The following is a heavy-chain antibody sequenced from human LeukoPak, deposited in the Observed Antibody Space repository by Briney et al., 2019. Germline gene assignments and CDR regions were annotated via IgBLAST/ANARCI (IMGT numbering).Heavy chain of an antibody. CDR2: ISGSGGST. D-gene: IGHD5-18*01. CDR1: GVTFSSDA. J-gene: IGHJ6*02. Sequence: SVGSLRLSCAASGVTFSSDAMSWGREAPGGGVGWVSAISGSGGSTYYADSVKGRFTISRDHSKNTLYLQMNSRRAEDTAVYYCAKGVTAMVPRYGMDVWGQGTTVTVSS. CDR3: AKGVTAMVPRYGMDV. V-gene: IGHV3-23*01.